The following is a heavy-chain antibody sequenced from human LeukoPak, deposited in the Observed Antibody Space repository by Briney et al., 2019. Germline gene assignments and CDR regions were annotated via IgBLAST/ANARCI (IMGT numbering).Heavy chain of an antibody. D-gene: IGHD1-26*01. J-gene: IGHJ6*03. CDR1: GYTFTGYY. CDR2: INPNSGGT. Sequence: ASVKVSCKASGYTFTGYYMHWVRQAPGQGLEWMGWINPNSGGTNYAQKFQGRVTMTRDTSISAAYMELSRLRSDDTAVYYCARGMEPYYYMDVWGKGTTVTVSS. V-gene: IGHV1-2*02. CDR3: ARGMEPYYYMDV.